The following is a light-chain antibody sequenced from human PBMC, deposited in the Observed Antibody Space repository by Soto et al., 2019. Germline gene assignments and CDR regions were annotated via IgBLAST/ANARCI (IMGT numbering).Light chain of an antibody. CDR2: TAS. Sequence: DIQMTQTPSTLSASVGDRVTITCRASQGIRSALGWYQQKPGKVPKLLIYTASTLQSGVPSRFSGSGSGADFTLTISSLQPEDFATYYCQQSYIMPWTFGQGTKV. J-gene: IGKJ1*01. CDR1: QGIRSA. V-gene: IGKV1-39*01. CDR3: QQSYIMPWT.